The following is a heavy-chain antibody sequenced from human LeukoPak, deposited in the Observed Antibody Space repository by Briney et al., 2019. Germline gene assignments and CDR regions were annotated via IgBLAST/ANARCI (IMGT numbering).Heavy chain of an antibody. V-gene: IGHV3-23*01. D-gene: IGHD2-2*01. CDR3: AKDFRYCTSTSCYGDDAFDI. J-gene: IGHJ3*02. Sequence: GGSLRLSCAASGFTFSSYAMTWVRQAPGKGLEWVSAISGSGVSTYYADSVKGRFTISRDNSKNTLYLQMSSLRAEDTAVYYCAKDFRYCTSTSCYGDDAFDIWGQGTMVTVSS. CDR2: ISGSGVST. CDR1: GFTFSSYA.